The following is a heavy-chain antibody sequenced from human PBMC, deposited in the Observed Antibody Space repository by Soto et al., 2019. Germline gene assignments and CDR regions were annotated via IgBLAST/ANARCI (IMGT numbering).Heavy chain of an antibody. CDR3: ARVGGRHSGGIDY. J-gene: IGHJ4*02. D-gene: IGHD1-26*01. V-gene: IGHV1-69*01. CDR2: IIPIFGTA. Sequence: QVQLVQSGAEVKKPGSSVKVSCKASGGTFSSYSINWVRQAPGQGLEWMGEIIPIFGTANYAQKFQGRVTITADESTRTAYMELSSLRSEDTAVYYCARVGGRHSGGIDYWGQGTLVTVSS. CDR1: GGTFSSYS.